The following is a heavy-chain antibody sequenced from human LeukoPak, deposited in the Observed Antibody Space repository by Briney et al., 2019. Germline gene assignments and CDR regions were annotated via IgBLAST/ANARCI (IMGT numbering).Heavy chain of an antibody. V-gene: IGHV4-38-2*02. Sequence: SETLSLTCTVSGYSISSGYFWGWIRQPPGKGLEWIGTIYNSGSTYYNASLESRVTISVDTSKNQFSLKLSSVTAADTAVYYCARTRYYYNSRSYGAPYYFDYWGQGTLVTVSS. J-gene: IGHJ4*02. CDR1: GYSISSGYF. CDR2: IYNSGST. D-gene: IGHD3-10*01. CDR3: ARTRYYYNSRSYGAPYYFDY.